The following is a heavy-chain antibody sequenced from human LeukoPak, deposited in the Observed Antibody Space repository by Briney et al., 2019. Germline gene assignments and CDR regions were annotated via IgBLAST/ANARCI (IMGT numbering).Heavy chain of an antibody. CDR3: AGTPNSLTLNCFRFFDS. Sequence: PSETLSLTCTVSGVSISSHYWSWLRQPAAKGLPWIGRIYTTGSAVYNPSLKSRVTKSMDTSNNQFSLKLSSVTAADTAMYYCAGTPNSLTLNCFRFFDSWGQGTLLTVSS. CDR1: GVSISSHY. CDR2: IYTTGSA. V-gene: IGHV4-4*07. J-gene: IGHJ4*02. D-gene: IGHD3-22*01.